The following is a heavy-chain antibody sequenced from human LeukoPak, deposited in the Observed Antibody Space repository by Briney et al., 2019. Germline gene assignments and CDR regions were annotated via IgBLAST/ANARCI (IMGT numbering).Heavy chain of an antibody. J-gene: IGHJ4*02. CDR2: ISSSSSYI. V-gene: IGHV3-21*01. CDR1: GFTFSSYS. CDR3: ATTVAGTADY. D-gene: IGHD6-19*01. Sequence: GGSLRLSCAASGFTFSSYSMNWVRQAPGKGLEWVSSISSSSSYIYYTDSVKGRFTISRDNAKNSLCLQMNSLRAEDTAVYYCATTVAGTADYWGQGTLVTVSS.